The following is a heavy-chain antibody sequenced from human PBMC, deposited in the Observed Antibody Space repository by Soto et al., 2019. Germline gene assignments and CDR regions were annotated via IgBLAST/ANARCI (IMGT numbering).Heavy chain of an antibody. CDR2: ISGSAVSA. J-gene: IGHJ3*02. CDR3: EKVYYRGTFPGALDI. D-gene: IGHD1-26*01. V-gene: IGHV3-23*01. CDR1: GFTFNNYA. Sequence: GGSLRLSCAVSGFTFNNYAMHWVRQAPGKGLEWVSGISGSAVSAFYADPVKGRFTISRDNSMSTLYLQMNSLRAEDTAVYYCEKVYYRGTFPGALDIWGQGTMVTV.